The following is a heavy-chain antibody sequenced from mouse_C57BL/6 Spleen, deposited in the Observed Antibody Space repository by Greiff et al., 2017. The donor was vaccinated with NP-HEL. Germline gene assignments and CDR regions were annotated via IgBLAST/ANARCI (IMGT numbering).Heavy chain of an antibody. J-gene: IGHJ1*03. CDR1: GYTFTDYN. CDR2: INPNNGGT. D-gene: IGHD1-1*01. CDR3: AREKYYYGSSYWYFDV. V-gene: IGHV1-22*01. Sequence: EVQLHQSGPELVKPGASVKMSCKASGYTFTDYNMHWVKQSHGKSLEWIGYINPNNGGTSYNQKFKGKATLTVNKSSSTAYMELRSLTSEDSAVYYCAREKYYYGSSYWYFDVWGTGTTVTVSS.